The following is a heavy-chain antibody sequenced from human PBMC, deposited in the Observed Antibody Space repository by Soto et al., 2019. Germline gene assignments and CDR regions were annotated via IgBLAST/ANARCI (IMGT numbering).Heavy chain of an antibody. CDR2: ISGSGTTI. D-gene: IGHD3-22*01. CDR1: GFTFSDYY. Sequence: QVQLVESGGGLVKPGGSLRLSCAASGFTFSDYYMSWIRQAPGKGLEWVSYISGSGTTIYYADSVKGRFTISRDNAKNSLYLQMNTRRAEDTAVDYCARDRGSDYDYEVGWFDPWGQGTLVTVSS. J-gene: IGHJ5*02. V-gene: IGHV3-11*01. CDR3: ARDRGSDYDYEVGWFDP.